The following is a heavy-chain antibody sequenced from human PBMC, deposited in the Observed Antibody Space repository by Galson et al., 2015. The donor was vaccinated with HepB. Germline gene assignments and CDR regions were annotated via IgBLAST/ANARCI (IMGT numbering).Heavy chain of an antibody. CDR3: ARDRLVSAAAAYGMDV. CDR2: TYYRSKWYN. J-gene: IGHJ6*02. D-gene: IGHD6-13*01. Sequence: CAISGDSVSSNSAAWNWIRQSPSRGLEWLGRTYYRSKWYNDYAVSVRSRITINPDTSKNQFSLQLNSVTPEDTAVYYCARDRLVSAAAAYGMDVWGQGTTVTVSS. CDR1: GDSVSSNSAA. V-gene: IGHV6-1*01.